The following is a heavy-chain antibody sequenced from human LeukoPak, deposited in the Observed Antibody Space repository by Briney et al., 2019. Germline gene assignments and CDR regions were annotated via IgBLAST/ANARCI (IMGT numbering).Heavy chain of an antibody. CDR1: GYTFTSYG. V-gene: IGHV1-18*01. J-gene: IGHJ4*02. D-gene: IGHD2-21*02. Sequence: ASVKVSCKASGYTFTSYGISWVRQAPGQGLEWMGWISGYNGNTIYAQKLQGRVSMTTDTSTSTAYMDLRSLRSDDTAVYYCARDYCNNPTCHTREFDYWGQGTLVTVSS. CDR2: ISGYNGNT. CDR3: ARDYCNNPTCHTREFDY.